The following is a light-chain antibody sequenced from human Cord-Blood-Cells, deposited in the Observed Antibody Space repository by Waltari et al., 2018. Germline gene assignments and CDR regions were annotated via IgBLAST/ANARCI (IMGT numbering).Light chain of an antibody. Sequence: QSVLTQPPSASGTPGQRVTISCYGSSSNIGSNTVNWYQQPPGTAPKLLIYSNNQRPSGVPDRFSGSKSGTSASLAISGLQSEDEADYYCAAWDDSLNGPNWVFGGGTKLTVL. CDR2: SNN. CDR1: SSNIGSNT. J-gene: IGLJ3*02. V-gene: IGLV1-44*01. CDR3: AAWDDSLNGPNWV.